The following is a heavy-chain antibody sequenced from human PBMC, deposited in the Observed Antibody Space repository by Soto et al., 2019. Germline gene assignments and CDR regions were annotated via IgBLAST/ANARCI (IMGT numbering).Heavy chain of an antibody. CDR1: GDSISSDKW. Sequence: PSETLSLTCAVSGDSISSDKWWSWVRQPPGKGLEWIGEVYHSGNTNYNPSLKSRVIISVDKSKNQFSLKLSSVTAADTAVYYCAREGGGSGRHEPYYYYYGMDGWGQGTTVTVS. CDR2: VYHSGNT. CDR3: AREGGGSGRHEPYYYYYGMDG. J-gene: IGHJ6*02. D-gene: IGHD3-10*01. V-gene: IGHV4-4*02.